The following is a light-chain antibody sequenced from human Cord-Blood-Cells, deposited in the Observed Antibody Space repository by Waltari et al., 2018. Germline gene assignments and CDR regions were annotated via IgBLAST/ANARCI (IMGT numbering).Light chain of an antibody. V-gene: IGKV1-33*01. CDR3: QQYDNLSIFT. Sequence: DIQMPQSPSSLSASVGDRVTITCQASQDISNYLNWYQQKPGKAPKLLIYDASNLETGVPSRFSGSGSGTDFTFTISSLQPEDIATYYCQQYDNLSIFTFCPGTKVDIK. CDR2: DAS. CDR1: QDISNY. J-gene: IGKJ3*01.